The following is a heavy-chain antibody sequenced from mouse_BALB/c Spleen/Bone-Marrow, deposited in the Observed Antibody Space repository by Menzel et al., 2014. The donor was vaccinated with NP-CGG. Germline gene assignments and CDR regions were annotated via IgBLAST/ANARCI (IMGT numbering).Heavy chain of an antibody. V-gene: IGHV1-7*01. CDR1: GYTFTDTW. CDR3: ARDY. CDR2: INPSTGYA. J-gene: IGHJ2*01. Sequence: VKLMESGPELAKPGASVKMSCKASGYTFTDTWIHWIKQRPGQGLEWIGYINPSTGYAEYNQNFKDKATLTVDKSSSTAYMQLSSLTSEDSAFYYCARDYWCQGTPLPVSS.